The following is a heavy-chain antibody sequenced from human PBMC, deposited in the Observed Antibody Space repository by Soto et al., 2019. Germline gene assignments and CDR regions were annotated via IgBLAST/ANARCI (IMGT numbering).Heavy chain of an antibody. V-gene: IGHV1-69*13. CDR1: GGTFSSYA. CDR2: IIPIFGTA. CDR3: ARGSLTKRYCSGGSCYPKNWFDP. D-gene: IGHD2-15*01. J-gene: IGHJ5*02. Sequence: SVKVSCKASGGTFSSYAISWVRQAPGQGLEWMGGIIPIFGTANYAQKFQGRVTITADESTSRAYMELRSLRSEDTAVYYCARGSLTKRYCSGGSCYPKNWFDPWGQGTLVTVS.